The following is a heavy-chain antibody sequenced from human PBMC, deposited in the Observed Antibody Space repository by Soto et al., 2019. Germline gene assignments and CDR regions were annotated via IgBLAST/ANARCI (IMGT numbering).Heavy chain of an antibody. D-gene: IGHD4-17*01. V-gene: IGHV3-30*18. CDR1: GFTFSSYG. CDR3: AKESTTAVYYYGMDV. J-gene: IGHJ6*02. CDR2: ISYDGSNK. Sequence: GGSLRLSCAASGFTFSSYGMHWVRQAPGKGLEWVAVISYDGSNKYYADSVKGRFTISRDNSKNTLYLQMNSLRAEDTAVYYCAKESTTAVYYYGMDVWGQGTTVTVSS.